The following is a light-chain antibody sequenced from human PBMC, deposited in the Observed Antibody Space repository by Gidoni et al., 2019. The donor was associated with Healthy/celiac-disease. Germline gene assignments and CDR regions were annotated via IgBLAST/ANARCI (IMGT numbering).Light chain of an antibody. CDR2: KAS. J-gene: IGKJ1*01. Sequence: DIQMTRSPSTLSASVGDRVTITCRASQSISSWFAWYQQKPGKAPKLLIYKASSCESGFPSRFSGSGSGTEFTLTISSLQPDDFATYYCQQYNSYWTFGQGTKVEIK. CDR1: QSISSW. V-gene: IGKV1-5*03. CDR3: QQYNSYWT.